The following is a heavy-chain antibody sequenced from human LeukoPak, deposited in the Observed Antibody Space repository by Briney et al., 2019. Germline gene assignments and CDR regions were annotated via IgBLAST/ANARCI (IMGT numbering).Heavy chain of an antibody. Sequence: GGSLRLSCAASGFTFRSYAKNWVRQAPGKGLEWVSTITSGGDSTYYADSMKGRFTISRDNSENTLYLQMNSLRAEDTAVYYCAKEFALSSGSVPYIWFDPWGQGTLVTVSS. CDR3: AKEFALSSGSVPYIWFDP. CDR1: GFTFRSYA. CDR2: ITSGGDST. V-gene: IGHV3-23*01. J-gene: IGHJ5*02. D-gene: IGHD3-22*01.